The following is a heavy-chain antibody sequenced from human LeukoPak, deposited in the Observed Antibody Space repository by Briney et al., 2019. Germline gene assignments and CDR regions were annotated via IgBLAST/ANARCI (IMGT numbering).Heavy chain of an antibody. CDR2: IYNSGPT. V-gene: IGHV4-39*01. CDR1: GGSISSSNYY. D-gene: IGHD3-22*01. Sequence: SETLSLTCTVSGGSISSSNYYSWGWVRQPPGKGLEWIGSIYNSGPTDYNPSLKSRVTISVDTSRNQFSLELRSVTAADTAVYYCARHRYSGDYYAGAGLDHWGQGTLVTVSS. J-gene: IGHJ4*02. CDR3: ARHRYSGDYYAGAGLDH.